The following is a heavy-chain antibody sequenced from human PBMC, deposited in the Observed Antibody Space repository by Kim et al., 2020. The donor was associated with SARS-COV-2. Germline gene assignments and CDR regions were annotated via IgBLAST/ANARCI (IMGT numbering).Heavy chain of an antibody. Sequence: ASVKVSCKASGYTFTSYGISWVRQAPGQGLEWMGWISAYNGNTNYAQKLQGRVTMTTDTSTSTAYMELRSLRSDDTAVYYCARAYVGEFWSGYFYYMDVWGKGTTVTVSS. CDR3: ARAYVGEFWSGYFYYMDV. V-gene: IGHV1-18*01. J-gene: IGHJ6*03. CDR2: ISAYNGNT. D-gene: IGHD3-3*01. CDR1: GYTFTSYG.